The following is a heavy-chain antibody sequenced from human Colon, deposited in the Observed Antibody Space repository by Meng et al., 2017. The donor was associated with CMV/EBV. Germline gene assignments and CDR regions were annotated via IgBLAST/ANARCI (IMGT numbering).Heavy chain of an antibody. D-gene: IGHD1/OR15-1a*01. J-gene: IGHJ3*02. CDR2: IFIDDKT. V-gene: IGHV3-53*01. Sequence: GESLKISCAASGFTVSSVYMTWVRQAPGKGLEWISVIFIDDKTHYADSVQGRFTISRDNAKNILYLQMDSLRAEDTAIYYCAKATGTTRVNVGGFDIWGQGTMVTVSS. CDR1: GFTVSSVY. CDR3: AKATGTTRVNVGGFDI.